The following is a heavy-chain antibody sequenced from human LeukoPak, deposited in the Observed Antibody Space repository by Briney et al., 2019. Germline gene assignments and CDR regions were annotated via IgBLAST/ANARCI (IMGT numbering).Heavy chain of an antibody. Sequence: AGSVKVSCKASGYTFTGYYMHWVRQAPGQGLEWMGWINPNSGGTNYAQKFQGRVTMTRDTSISTAYMELSRLRSDDTAVYYCASGYCSSTSCSPFDPWGRGTLVTVSS. J-gene: IGHJ5*02. CDR1: GYTFTGYY. V-gene: IGHV1-2*02. CDR2: INPNSGGT. D-gene: IGHD2-2*01. CDR3: ASGYCSSTSCSPFDP.